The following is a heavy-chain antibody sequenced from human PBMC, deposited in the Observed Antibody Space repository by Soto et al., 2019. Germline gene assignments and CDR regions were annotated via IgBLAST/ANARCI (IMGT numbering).Heavy chain of an antibody. Sequence: QVQLVESGGGVVQPGRSLRLSCAASGFTFSSYGMHWVRQAPGKGLEWVAVISYDGSNKYYADSVKGRFTIARDNSKNTLYLQMSSLRAEDTAVYYLAKDLLWPGREYGMDVWGQGTTVTVSS. J-gene: IGHJ6*02. CDR2: ISYDGSNK. V-gene: IGHV3-30*18. CDR3: AKDLLWPGREYGMDV. CDR1: GFTFSSYG. D-gene: IGHD2-21*01.